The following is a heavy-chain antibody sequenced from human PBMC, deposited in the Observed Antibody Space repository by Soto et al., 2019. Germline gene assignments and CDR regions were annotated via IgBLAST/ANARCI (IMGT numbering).Heavy chain of an antibody. CDR2: INAGNGNR. V-gene: IGHV1-3*01. CDR3: ARDTAPSDV. CDR1: GYTFTSYA. Sequence: QVQLVQSGAEVKKPGASVKLSCKASGYTFTSYAMHWVRQAPGQRLEWMGWINAGNGNRKYSQKFQGRVTITRDTSASIAYMELSSLRSEDTAVYYCARDTAPSDVWGQATTVTVSS. D-gene: IGHD4-17*01. J-gene: IGHJ6*02.